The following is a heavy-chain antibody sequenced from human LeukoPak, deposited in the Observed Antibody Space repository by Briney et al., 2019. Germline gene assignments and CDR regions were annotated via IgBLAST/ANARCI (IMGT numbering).Heavy chain of an antibody. CDR3: ARAVSRVVPAD. CDR2: INPNSGGT. V-gene: IGHV1-2*02. CDR1: GYTFTGYY. J-gene: IGHJ4*02. Sequence: GASVKVSCKASGYTFTGYYMHWVRQAPGKGLEWMGWINPNSGGTNYAQKFQGRVTMTTDTSISTAYMELSRLRSDDTAVYYCARAVSRVVPADWGQGTLVTVSS. D-gene: IGHD2-2*01.